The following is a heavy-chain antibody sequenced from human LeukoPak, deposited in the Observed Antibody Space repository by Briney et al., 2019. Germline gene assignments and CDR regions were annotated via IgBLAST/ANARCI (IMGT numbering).Heavy chain of an antibody. Sequence: GGSLRLSCAASGLTFSSYAMSWVRQAPGKGLEWVSFISPSGDRTSNADSVEGRFTISRDNTRNTLYLQMNSLRDEDTGVYYCAIMHGYYDGSGFWVQWGQGTLVTVSS. V-gene: IGHV3-23*01. J-gene: IGHJ4*02. CDR1: GLTFSSYA. CDR3: AIMHGYYDGSGFWVQ. CDR2: ISPSGDRT. D-gene: IGHD3-22*01.